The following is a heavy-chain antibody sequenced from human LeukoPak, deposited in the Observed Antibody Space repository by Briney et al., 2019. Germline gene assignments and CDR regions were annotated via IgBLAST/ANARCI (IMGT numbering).Heavy chain of an antibody. CDR2: INPSGGST. Sequence: GASVKVSCKASGYTFTSYYMHWVRQAPGQGLEWMGIINPSGGSTSYAQKFQGRVTMTRNTSISTAYMELSSLRSEDTAVYYCAMGIAAAGTFDYWGQGTLVTVSS. CDR1: GYTFTSYY. J-gene: IGHJ4*02. V-gene: IGHV1-46*01. CDR3: AMGIAAAGTFDY. D-gene: IGHD6-13*01.